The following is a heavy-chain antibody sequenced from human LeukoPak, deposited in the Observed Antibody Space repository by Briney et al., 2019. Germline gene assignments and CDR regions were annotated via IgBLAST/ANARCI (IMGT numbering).Heavy chain of an antibody. Sequence: GGSLRFSCAASGFTFSSYWMHWFRQAPGKGLVWVSRINSDGSSTSYADSVKGRFTISSDNAKNTLYLQMNSLRAEDTAVYYCAREGSSANWFDPWGQGTLVTVSS. J-gene: IGHJ5*02. D-gene: IGHD3-22*01. CDR3: AREGSSANWFDP. CDR2: INSDGSST. CDR1: GFTFSSYW. V-gene: IGHV3-74*01.